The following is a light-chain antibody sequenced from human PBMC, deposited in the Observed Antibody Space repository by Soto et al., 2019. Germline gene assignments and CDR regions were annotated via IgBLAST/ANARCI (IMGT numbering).Light chain of an antibody. J-gene: IGLJ1*01. Sequence: QSARTQPASVSGSPGQSITMSCTGTSSDVGAYDYVSWYQQHPDKAPKLIIFVVSNRPSGVSNRFSGSKSGNTASLTISGLQAEDEADYYCSLYTSSDTPYVFGTGTKLTVL. CDR1: SSDVGAYDY. V-gene: IGLV2-14*01. CDR3: SLYTSSDTPYV. CDR2: VVS.